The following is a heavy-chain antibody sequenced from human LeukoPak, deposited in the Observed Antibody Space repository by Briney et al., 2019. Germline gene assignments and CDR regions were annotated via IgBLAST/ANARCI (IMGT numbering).Heavy chain of an antibody. CDR2: ISSSGSTI. V-gene: IGHV3-48*03. Sequence: GGALRLSFAASGFTLSSFEMKWVRQAPGEGPEWGLYISSSGSTIYYADSVKGRFTISRDNAKNSLYLQMNSLRAEDTAVYYCARAPLGDYYYYGMDVWGQGTTVTVSS. J-gene: IGHJ6*02. CDR3: ARAPLGDYYYYGMDV. D-gene: IGHD3-16*01. CDR1: GFTLSSFE.